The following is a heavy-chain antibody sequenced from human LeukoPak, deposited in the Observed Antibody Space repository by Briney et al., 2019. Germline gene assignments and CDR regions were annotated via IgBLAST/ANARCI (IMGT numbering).Heavy chain of an antibody. CDR2: ISAYNGNT. CDR1: GYTFTSYG. CDR3: ARHTYSDMITFGGVIVGFDY. Sequence: ASVKVSCKASGYTFTSYGISWVRQAPGQGLEWMGWISAYNGNTNYAQKLQGRVTMTTDTSTSTAYMELRSLRSDDTAVYYCARHTYSDMITFGGVIVGFDYWGQGTLVTVSS. D-gene: IGHD3-16*02. J-gene: IGHJ4*02. V-gene: IGHV1-18*01.